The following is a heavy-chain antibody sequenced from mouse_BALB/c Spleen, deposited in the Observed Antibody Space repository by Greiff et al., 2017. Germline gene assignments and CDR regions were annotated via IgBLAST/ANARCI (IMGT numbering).Heavy chain of an antibody. CDR1: GFTFSDYY. J-gene: IGHJ1*01. D-gene: IGHD2-14*01. Sequence: EVKLVESGGGLVKPGGSLKLSCAASGFTFSDYYMYWVRQTPEKRLEWVATISDGGSYTYYPDSVKGRFTISRDNAKNNLYLQMSSLKSEDTAMYYCARGDYRYDRSYWYFDVWGAGTTVTVSS. V-gene: IGHV5-4*02. CDR2: ISDGGSYT. CDR3: ARGDYRYDRSYWYFDV.